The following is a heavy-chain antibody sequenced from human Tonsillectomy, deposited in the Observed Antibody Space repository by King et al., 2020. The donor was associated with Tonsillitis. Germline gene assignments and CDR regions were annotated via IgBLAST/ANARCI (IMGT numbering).Heavy chain of an antibody. J-gene: IGHJ4*02. D-gene: IGHD3-22*01. Sequence: VQLVESGGGVVQPGRSLRLSCAASGFTFSTYGIHWVRQAPGKGLEWVALISYDGSNKHYADPVRGRFTISRDTSKNTVYLQMNSLRAEDTAVYYCARAYYYDTSRTPDYWGQGTLITVSS. CDR3: ARAYYYDTSRTPDY. CDR1: GFTFSTYG. CDR2: ISYDGSNK. V-gene: IGHV3-33*05.